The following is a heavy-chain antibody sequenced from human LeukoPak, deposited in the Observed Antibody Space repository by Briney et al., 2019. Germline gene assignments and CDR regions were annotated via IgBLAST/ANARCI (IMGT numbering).Heavy chain of an antibody. V-gene: IGHV1-18*01. CDR2: ISTYNGNT. CDR3: ATNLFFSGSYSDY. D-gene: IGHD1-26*01. J-gene: IGHJ4*02. Sequence: GASVKVSCKASGYTFNSYSVSWVRQAPGQGLEWMGWISTYNGNTNYSQKLQGRVTMTTDTSTRTAYMELSSLRSEDTAVYYCATNLFFSGSYSDYWGQGTLVTVSS. CDR1: GYTFNSYS.